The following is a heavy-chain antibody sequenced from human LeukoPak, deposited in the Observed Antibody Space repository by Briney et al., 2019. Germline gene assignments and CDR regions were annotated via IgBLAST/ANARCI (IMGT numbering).Heavy chain of an antibody. CDR1: GFTFSSYW. V-gene: IGHV3-7*01. CDR2: IKQDGSEK. D-gene: IGHD6-13*01. J-gene: IGHJ4*02. Sequence: GGSLRLSCAASGFTFSSYWMSWVRQAPGKGLEWVANIKQDGSEKYYVDSVKGRFTISRDNAKNSLYLQMNSLGAEDTAVYYCARDPRPRFEQHLTDYWGQGTLVTVSS. CDR3: ARDPRPRFEQHLTDY.